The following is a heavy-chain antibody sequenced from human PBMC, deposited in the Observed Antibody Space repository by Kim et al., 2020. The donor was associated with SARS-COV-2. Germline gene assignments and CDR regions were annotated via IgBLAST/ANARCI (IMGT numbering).Heavy chain of an antibody. CDR1: GDSISRSSNY. CDR3: ARLVSENSAVEY. Sequence: SETLSLTCTVSGDSISRSSNYWGWIRQPPGKGLEWIGSINYSGNTYYNPSLKSRVTISVDTSKNQFSPKMRSVTAADTAVYYCARLVSENSAVEYWGQGTLVTVSS. J-gene: IGHJ4*02. V-gene: IGHV4-39*01. CDR2: INYSGNT. D-gene: IGHD2-21*01.